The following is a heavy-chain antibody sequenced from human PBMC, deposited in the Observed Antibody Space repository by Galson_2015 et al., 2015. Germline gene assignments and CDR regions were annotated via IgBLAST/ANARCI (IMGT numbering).Heavy chain of an antibody. J-gene: IGHJ4*02. CDR2: ISYDGSNK. CDR3: AKWNTRFCCSGGSCYLDY. CDR1: GFTFSSYG. D-gene: IGHD2-15*01. V-gene: IGHV3-30*18. Sequence: SLRLSCAASGFTFSSYGMHWVRQAPGKGLEWVAVISYDGSNKYYADSVKGQFTISRDNSKNTLYLQMNSLRAEDTAVYDCAKWNTRFCCSGGSCYLDYWGQGTLVTVSS.